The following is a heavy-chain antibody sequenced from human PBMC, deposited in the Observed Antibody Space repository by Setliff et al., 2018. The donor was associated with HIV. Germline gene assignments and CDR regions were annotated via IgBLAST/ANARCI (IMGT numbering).Heavy chain of an antibody. J-gene: IGHJ4*02. CDR1: GGSISSTSYY. D-gene: IGHD3-9*01. V-gene: IGHV4-39*01. Sequence: PSETLSLTCTVSGGSISSTSYYWGWIRQPPGTGLEWIGSISSSGNTYYNPSLKSRVTTSVDTPKNQFSLKLNSVTAADTAVYSCAKTIGRYFDIFDNWGQGTLVTVSS. CDR2: ISSSGNT. CDR3: AKTIGRYFDIFDN.